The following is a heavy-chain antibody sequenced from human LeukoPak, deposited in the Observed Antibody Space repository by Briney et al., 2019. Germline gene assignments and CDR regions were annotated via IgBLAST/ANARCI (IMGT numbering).Heavy chain of an antibody. V-gene: IGHV1-18*01. CDR2: ISAYNGNT. CDR3: ARDHEIAGATYFDY. Sequence: ASVKVSCKASGYTFTSYGISWVRQAPGQGLEWMGWISAYNGNTNYAQKLQGRVTMTTDTSTSTAYMELRSLRSDDTAVYYCARDHEIAGATYFDYWGQGTLVTVSS. J-gene: IGHJ4*02. CDR1: GYTFTSYG. D-gene: IGHD1-26*01.